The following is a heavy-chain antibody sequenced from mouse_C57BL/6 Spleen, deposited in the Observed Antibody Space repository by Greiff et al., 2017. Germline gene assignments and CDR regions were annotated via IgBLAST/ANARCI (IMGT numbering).Heavy chain of an antibody. Sequence: DVHLVESEGGLVQPGSSMKLSCTASGFTFSDYYIAWVRQVPEKGLEWVANINYDGSSTYYLDSLKSRFIISRDNAKNILYLQMSSLKSEDTATYYCARGYGSEGYWYFDVWGTGTTVTVSS. CDR3: ARGYGSEGYWYFDV. CDR2: INYDGSST. J-gene: IGHJ1*03. D-gene: IGHD1-1*01. V-gene: IGHV5-16*01. CDR1: GFTFSDYY.